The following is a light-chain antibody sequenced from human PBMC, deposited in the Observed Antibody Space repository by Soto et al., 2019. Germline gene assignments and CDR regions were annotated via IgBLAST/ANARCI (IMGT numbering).Light chain of an antibody. CDR3: QQSYSTPPIT. V-gene: IGKV1-39*01. Sequence: DIQMTQPPSSLSASVGDRVTITCRASQSISSYLNWYQQKPGKAPQLLIYAASSLQSGVPSRFSGSGSGTDFTLTISSLQPADFATYYCQQSYSTPPITFGQGTRLEIK. CDR2: AAS. J-gene: IGKJ5*01. CDR1: QSISSY.